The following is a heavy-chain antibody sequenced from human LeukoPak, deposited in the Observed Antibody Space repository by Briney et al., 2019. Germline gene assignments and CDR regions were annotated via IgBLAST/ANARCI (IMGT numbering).Heavy chain of an antibody. CDR2: IYYNGNT. D-gene: IGHD2-21*01. V-gene: IGHV4-39*01. CDR1: GVSVRSSDSY. J-gene: IGHJ4*02. Sequence: PSETLPLTCTVSGVSVRSSDSYWVWVRQPPGKGLEWVGSIYYNGNTPFNPSLKSRLSISVDTSKNQFSLRMTSVTAADTAVYYCARRGLVVVPLWGQGILVTVSS. CDR3: ARRGLVVVPL.